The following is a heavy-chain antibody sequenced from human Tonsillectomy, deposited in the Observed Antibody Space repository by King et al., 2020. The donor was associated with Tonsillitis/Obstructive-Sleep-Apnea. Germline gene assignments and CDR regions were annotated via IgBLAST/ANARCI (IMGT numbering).Heavy chain of an antibody. D-gene: IGHD3-9*01. Sequence: ITLKESGPTLVKPTQTLTLTCTFSGFSLKNSGVGGGWIRQPPGKALEWLALIYWVEDKRNSPSLKSRLTITKDTSKNQVVLTMTNMDPVDTATYYCAHSPPHVDWLLWYYFDYWGQGTLVTVSS. V-gene: IGHV2-5*02. J-gene: IGHJ4*02. CDR2: IYWVEDK. CDR3: AHSPPHVDWLLWYYFDY. CDR1: GFSLKNSGVG.